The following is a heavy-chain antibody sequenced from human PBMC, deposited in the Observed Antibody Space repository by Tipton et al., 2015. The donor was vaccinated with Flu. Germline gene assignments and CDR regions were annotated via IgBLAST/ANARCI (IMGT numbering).Heavy chain of an antibody. Sequence: TLSLTCTISGDSISGDYYWGWIRQPPGKGLQWIGNVFHTRSTYHNPSLKSRVTISVDTSKNQFSLKLSSVTAAGPAVYYCARDLSLGMPDYFDSWDQGILVTASS. CDR2: VFHTRST. V-gene: IGHV4-38-2*02. CDR3: ARDLSLGMPDYFDS. J-gene: IGHJ4*02. CDR1: GDSISGDYY. D-gene: IGHD2-2*01.